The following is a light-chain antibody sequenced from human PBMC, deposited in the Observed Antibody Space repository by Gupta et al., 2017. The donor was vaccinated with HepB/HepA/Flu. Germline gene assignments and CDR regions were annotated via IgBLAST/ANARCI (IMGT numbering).Light chain of an antibody. CDR2: DVS. J-gene: IGLJ3*02. Sequence: QSALTQPRSVSGSPGQSVTISCTGTSSDVGGYNYVSWYQQHPGKAPKLMIYDVSKRPSGVPDRFSGSKSGNTASLTISGLQAEEAADYYCCSYAGSALWVFGGGTKLTVL. CDR3: CSYAGSALWV. V-gene: IGLV2-11*01. CDR1: SSDVGGYNY.